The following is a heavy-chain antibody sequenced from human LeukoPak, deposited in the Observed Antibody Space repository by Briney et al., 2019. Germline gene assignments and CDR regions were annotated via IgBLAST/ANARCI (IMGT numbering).Heavy chain of an antibody. V-gene: IGHV3-7*01. CDR1: GFTFSNYW. Sequence: GGSLRLSCAASGFTFSNYWMSWVRQAPGKGLEWVANIKYYGGEKYYADSVRGRFTISRVNAKSSLYLQMNSLRAEDTAVYYCASALPADHFDFWGQGTLVTVSS. CDR2: IKYYGGEK. CDR3: ASALPADHFDF. J-gene: IGHJ4*02. D-gene: IGHD1-14*01.